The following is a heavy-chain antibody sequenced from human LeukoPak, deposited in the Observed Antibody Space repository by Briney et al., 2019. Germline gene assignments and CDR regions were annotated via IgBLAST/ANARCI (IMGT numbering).Heavy chain of an antibody. CDR1: GFTFSSYS. Sequence: GGSLRLSCAASGFTFSSYSMNWVRQAPGKGLEWVSSISSSSSYIYYADSVKGRFTISRDNSKNTLYLQMNSLRAEDTAVYYCAKAKDDAFDIWGQGTMVTVSS. J-gene: IGHJ3*02. CDR2: ISSSSSYI. CDR3: AKAKDDAFDI. V-gene: IGHV3-21*04.